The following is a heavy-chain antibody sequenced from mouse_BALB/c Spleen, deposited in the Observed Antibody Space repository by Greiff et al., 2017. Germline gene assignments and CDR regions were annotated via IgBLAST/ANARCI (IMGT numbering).Heavy chain of an antibody. CDR3: TRTYGYDAGIMDY. CDR1: GYTFTSYY. D-gene: IGHD2-2*01. Sequence: VQLHQSGAELVKPGASVKLSCKASGYTFTSYYMYWVKQRPGQGLEWIGEINPSNGGINFNEKFKSKATLTVDKSSSTAYMQLSSLTSEDSAVYYCTRTYGYDAGIMDYWGQGTSVTVSS. V-gene: IGHV1S81*02. CDR2: INPSNGGI. J-gene: IGHJ4*01.